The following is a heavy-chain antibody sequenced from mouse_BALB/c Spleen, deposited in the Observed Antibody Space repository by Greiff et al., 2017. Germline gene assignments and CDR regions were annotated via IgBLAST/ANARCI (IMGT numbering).Heavy chain of an antibody. CDR2: IYPGNVNT. Sequence: QVQLQQSGAELVKPGASVKLSCKASGYTFTSYYIHWVKQRPGQGLEWIGWIYPGNVNTKYNEKFKGKATLTADKSSSTAYMQLSSLTSEDSAVYFCAREGVRRVYYAMDYWGQGTSVTVSS. CDR3: AREGVRRVYYAMDY. CDR1: GYTFTSYY. J-gene: IGHJ4*01. V-gene: IGHV1S56*01.